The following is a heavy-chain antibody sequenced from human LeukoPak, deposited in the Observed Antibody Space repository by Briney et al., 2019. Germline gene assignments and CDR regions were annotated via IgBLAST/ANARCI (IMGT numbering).Heavy chain of an antibody. Sequence: SETLSLTCTVSGGSISSYYWGWIRQPPGKGLEWIGSIYYSGSTYYNPSLKSRVTISVDTSKNQFSLKLSSVTAADTAVYYCARHCFRGRTDFGFDWGQGTLVTVSS. D-gene: IGHD3-16*01. CDR1: GGSISSYY. V-gene: IGHV4-39*01. CDR2: IYYSGST. J-gene: IGHJ4*02. CDR3: ARHCFRGRTDFGFD.